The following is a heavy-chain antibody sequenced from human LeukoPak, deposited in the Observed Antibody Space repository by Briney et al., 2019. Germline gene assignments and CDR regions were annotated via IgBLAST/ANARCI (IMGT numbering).Heavy chain of an antibody. Sequence: ASVKVSCKASGYTFTGYYMHWVRQAPGQGLEWMGWINPNSGGTNYAQKFQGRVTMTRDTSISTAYMELSRLRSDDTAVYYCARTTDGYSYGYGMDVWGQGTTVTVSS. CDR1: GYTFTGYY. CDR2: INPNSGGT. CDR3: ARTTDGYSYGYGMDV. V-gene: IGHV1-2*02. J-gene: IGHJ6*02. D-gene: IGHD5-18*01.